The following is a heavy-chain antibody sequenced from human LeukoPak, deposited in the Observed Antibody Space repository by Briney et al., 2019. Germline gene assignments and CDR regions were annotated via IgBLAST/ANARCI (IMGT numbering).Heavy chain of an antibody. CDR2: ISGSGGST. Sequence: PGGSLRLSCAASGFTFSSYAMSWVRQAPGKGLEWVSAISGSGGSTYYADSVKGRFTISRDNSKNTLYLQMNSLRAEDTAVYYCAKDQGREGYCTNGVCYTRGYFQHWGQGTLVTVSS. J-gene: IGHJ1*01. D-gene: IGHD2-8*01. CDR1: GFTFSSYA. CDR3: AKDQGREGYCTNGVCYTRGYFQH. V-gene: IGHV3-23*01.